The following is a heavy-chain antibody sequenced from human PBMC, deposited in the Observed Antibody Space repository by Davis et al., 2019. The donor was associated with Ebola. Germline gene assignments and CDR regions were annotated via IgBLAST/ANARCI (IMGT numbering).Heavy chain of an antibody. CDR2: VIPILGIT. J-gene: IGHJ4*02. V-gene: IGHV1-69*10. D-gene: IGHD1-26*01. Sequence: SVKVSCKASGYTFTNYYMHWVRQAPGQGLEWLGGVIPILGITNRSQKFWGRLTITADKSTSTAYMELRSLRSEDTAVYYCARDLVGATDGSGDYWGQGTLVTVSS. CDR1: GYTFTNYY. CDR3: ARDLVGATDGSGDY.